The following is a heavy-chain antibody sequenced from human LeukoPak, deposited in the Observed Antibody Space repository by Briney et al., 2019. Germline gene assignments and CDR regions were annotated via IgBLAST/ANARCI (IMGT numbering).Heavy chain of an antibody. CDR2: IIPILGIA. CDR3: ARGTIDYYDSSGNAFDY. V-gene: IGHV1-69*04. J-gene: IGHJ4*02. D-gene: IGHD3-22*01. Sequence: SVKVSCKASGGTFSSYAISWVRQAPGQGLEWMGRIIPILGIANYAQKFQGRVTITADKSTSTAYMELSSLRSEDTAVYYCARGTIDYYDSSGNAFDYWGQGTLVTVSS. CDR1: GGTFSSYA.